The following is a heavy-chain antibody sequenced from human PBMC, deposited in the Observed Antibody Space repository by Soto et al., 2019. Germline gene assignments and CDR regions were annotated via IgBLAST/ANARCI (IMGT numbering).Heavy chain of an antibody. CDR2: ISDDGSSK. Sequence: QVQLVESGGGVVQPGRSLRLSCAASRFIFSSYAMHWVRQAPGKGLEWVALISDDGSSKYYADSVKGRFTISRDNSKNTLYLQMNSLSAEDTAVYYCTRADLTVTLSVFDPWGQGTLVTVSS. V-gene: IGHV3-30-3*01. CDR3: TRADLTVTLSVFDP. D-gene: IGHD4-17*01. CDR1: RFIFSSYA. J-gene: IGHJ5*02.